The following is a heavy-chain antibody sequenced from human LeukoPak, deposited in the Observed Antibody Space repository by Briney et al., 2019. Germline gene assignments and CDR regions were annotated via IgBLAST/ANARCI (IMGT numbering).Heavy chain of an antibody. CDR1: GFTVSSNY. Sequence: GGSLRLSCAASGFTVSSNYMSWVRQAPGKGLEWVSVIYSGGRTYYADSVEGRFTISRDNSKNTLYLQMNSLRAEDTAVYYCARDRNEYYYGSGSYYNTRINWFDPWGQGTLVTVSS. J-gene: IGHJ5*02. CDR3: ARDRNEYYYGSGSYYNTRINWFDP. V-gene: IGHV3-66*01. D-gene: IGHD3-10*01. CDR2: IYSGGRT.